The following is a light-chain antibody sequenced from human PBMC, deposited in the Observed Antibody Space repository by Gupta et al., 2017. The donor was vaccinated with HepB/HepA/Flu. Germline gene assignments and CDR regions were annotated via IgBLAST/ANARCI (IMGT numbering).Light chain of an antibody. Sequence: LTQDPAVSVALAQTVRITCHGDSLRSYYASWYQQKPGQAPVLVIYGKNTRRSGIPDRFSGASSGNTASFTITGAQAEDEADYYCNSRDSSSNNVVFGGGTKLTVL. J-gene: IGLJ2*01. CDR1: SLRSYY. V-gene: IGLV3-19*01. CDR2: GKN. CDR3: NSRDSSSNNVV.